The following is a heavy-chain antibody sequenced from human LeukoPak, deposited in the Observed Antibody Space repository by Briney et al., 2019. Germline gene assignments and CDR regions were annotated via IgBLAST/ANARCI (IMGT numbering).Heavy chain of an antibody. J-gene: IGHJ4*02. CDR2: IIPIFGTA. V-gene: IGHV1-69*05. CDR1: GYTFTSYY. D-gene: IGHD2-21*02. CDR3: ASAFLAYCGGDCPMGY. Sequence: ASVKVSCKASGYTFTSYYMHWVRQAPGQGLEWMGGIIPIFGTANYAQKFQGRVTITTDESTSTAYMELSSLRSEDTAVYYCASAFLAYCGGDCPMGYWGQGTLVTVSS.